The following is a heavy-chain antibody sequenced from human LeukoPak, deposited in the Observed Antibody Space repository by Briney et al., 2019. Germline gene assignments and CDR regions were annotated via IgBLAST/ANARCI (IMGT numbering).Heavy chain of an antibody. Sequence: ASVKLSCKASGYTFTGYYMHWVRRAPGQGLEWMGCINPNSGGTNYAQKSEGRDNMSRDTSISTAYRELSRLRSDDTAVYHCASLGKAAAGRNYFDYWGHGALGSVSS. D-gene: IGHD6-13*01. CDR2: INPNSGGT. CDR3: ASLGKAAAGRNYFDY. V-gene: IGHV1-2*02. CDR1: GYTFTGYY. J-gene: IGHJ4*01.